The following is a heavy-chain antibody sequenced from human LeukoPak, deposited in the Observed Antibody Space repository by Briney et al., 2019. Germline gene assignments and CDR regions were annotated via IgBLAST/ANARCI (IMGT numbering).Heavy chain of an antibody. V-gene: IGHV4-59*01. CDR3: ARVPGDWYSTYYYYGMDV. D-gene: IGHD3-9*01. J-gene: IGHJ6*04. CDR2: IYYSGST. Sequence: NPSETLSLTCTVSGGSISSYYWSWIRQPPGKGLEWIGYIYYSGSTNYNPSLKGRVTISVDTSKNQFSLKLSSVTAADTAVYYCARVPGDWYSTYYYYGMDVWGKGTTVTVSS. CDR1: GGSISSYY.